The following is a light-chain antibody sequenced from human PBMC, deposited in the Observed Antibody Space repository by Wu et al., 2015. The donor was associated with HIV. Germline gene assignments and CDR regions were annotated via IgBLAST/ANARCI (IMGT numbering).Light chain of an antibody. CDR2: GVS. J-gene: IGKJ1*01. Sequence: EIVLTQSPATLSVSPGERATLSCRASQSVTSHLAWYQQKPGQAPRLLIYGVSKRATGIPDRFSGSGSGTDFTLTISRLEPEDFAVYYCQRYGSSPPWTFGQGTKVEIK. CDR3: QRYGSSPPWT. CDR1: QSVTSH. V-gene: IGKV3-20*01.